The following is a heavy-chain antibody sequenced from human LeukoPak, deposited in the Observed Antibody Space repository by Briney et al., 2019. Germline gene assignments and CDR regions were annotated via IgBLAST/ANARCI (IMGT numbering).Heavy chain of an antibody. CDR2: VSSNGAKT. CDR3: GKEEQRVITPGLDY. J-gene: IGHJ4*02. CDR1: GGSISSSSYY. V-gene: IGHV3-23*01. D-gene: IGHD4-23*01. Sequence: ETLSLTCTVSGGSISSSSYYWGWIRQPPGKGLEWVSAVSSNGAKTYYADSVKGRFTISRDNYKNMVFLQMNSLRAEDTAVYYCGKEEQRVITPGLDYWGQGTLVTVSS.